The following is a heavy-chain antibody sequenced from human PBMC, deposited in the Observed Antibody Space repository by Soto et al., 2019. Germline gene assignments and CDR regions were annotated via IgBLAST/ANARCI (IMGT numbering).Heavy chain of an antibody. CDR2: IYATGTT. J-gene: IGHJ5*02. CDR1: GASISGFY. CDR3: VRDGTKTLRDWFDP. V-gene: IGHV4-4*07. D-gene: IGHD1-1*01. Sequence: PETLSLTCTVSGASISGFYWSWIRKSAGKGLEWIGRIYATGTTDYNPSLKSRVMMSVDTSKKQFSLKLRSVTAADTAVYYCVRDGTKTLRDWFDPWGQGISVTVSS.